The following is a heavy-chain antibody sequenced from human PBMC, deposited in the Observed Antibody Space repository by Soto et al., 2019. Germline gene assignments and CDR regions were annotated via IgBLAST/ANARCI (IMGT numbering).Heavy chain of an antibody. CDR2: IYYTGST. CDR1: GGSINSGGYY. J-gene: IGHJ4*02. Sequence: QVQLQESGPGLVKPSQTLSLTCTVSGGSINSGGYYWNWIRQHPGKGLVWIGFIYYTGSTSYNPSLEGRVTISADTSKNQFSLQLSSVTAADTAVYCCARHCYSTRCSRGFDYWGQGTLVTVSS. CDR3: ARHCYSTRCSRGFDY. D-gene: IGHD2-2*01. V-gene: IGHV4-31*03.